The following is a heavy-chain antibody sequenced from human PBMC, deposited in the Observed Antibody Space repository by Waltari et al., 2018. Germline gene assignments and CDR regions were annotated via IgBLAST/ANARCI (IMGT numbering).Heavy chain of an antibody. V-gene: IGHV3-66*02. J-gene: IGHJ4*02. CDR1: GFTVSTTH. CDR2: IYPAGST. D-gene: IGHD5-18*01. Sequence: DVQLVESGGGLVHPGGSLRLSCAASGFTVSTTHMSWVRQAPGKGLGWFSIIYPAGSTYNADSVVGRFTISRDVSQNTLHLQMNNLRPEDTAVYYCSRARDEDTAMVFFDHWGQGTLVSVSS. CDR3: SRARDEDTAMVFFDH.